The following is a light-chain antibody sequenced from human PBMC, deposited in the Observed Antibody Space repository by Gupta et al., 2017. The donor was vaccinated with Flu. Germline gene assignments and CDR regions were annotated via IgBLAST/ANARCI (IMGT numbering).Light chain of an antibody. CDR1: QSISSW. CDR2: KAS. Sequence: DIQMTQSPSTLSASVGDRVTITCRASQSISSWLAWYQQKPGKAPKLLIYKASSLKSGVPSRFSGSGPGTEFTLTISSLQPDDFATYYCQQYNTYWTFGQGTKVEIK. J-gene: IGKJ1*01. CDR3: QQYNTYWT. V-gene: IGKV1-5*03.